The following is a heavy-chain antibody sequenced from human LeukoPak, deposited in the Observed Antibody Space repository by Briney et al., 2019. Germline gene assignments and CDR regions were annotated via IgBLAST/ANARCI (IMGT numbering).Heavy chain of an antibody. V-gene: IGHV4-38-2*01. CDR3: ARGRLYSSGWHFDY. D-gene: IGHD6-19*01. J-gene: IGHJ4*02. CDR1: GYSISSGYY. CDR2: IYHSGST. Sequence: SETLSLPCAVSGYSISSGYYWGWIRQPPGKGLEWSGSIYHSGSTYYNPSLKRRVTISVDTSKNQSSLKLSSVTAADAAVYYCARGRLYSSGWHFDYWGQGTLVTVSS.